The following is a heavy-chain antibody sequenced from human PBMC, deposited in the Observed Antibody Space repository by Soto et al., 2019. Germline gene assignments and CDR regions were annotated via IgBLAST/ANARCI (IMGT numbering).Heavy chain of an antibody. J-gene: IGHJ4*02. CDR2: ISGSGGST. V-gene: IGHV3-23*01. D-gene: IGHD3-9*01. CDR1: GFTFSSYA. Sequence: GGSLRLSCAASGFTFSSYAMSWVRQAPGKGLEWVSAISGSGGSTYYADSVKGRFTISRDNSKNTLYLQMNSLRAEDTAVYYCATREGYFDWLFFDYWGQGTLVTVSS. CDR3: ATREGYFDWLFFDY.